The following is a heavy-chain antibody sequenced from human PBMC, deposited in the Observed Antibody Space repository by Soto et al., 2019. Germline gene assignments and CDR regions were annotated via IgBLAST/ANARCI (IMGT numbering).Heavy chain of an antibody. D-gene: IGHD3-3*01. CDR1: GFSFDDFA. CDR2: ITLNSVST. J-gene: IGHJ5*02. Sequence: QLVESGGGLVQPGGSLRLSCVASGFSFDDFAMHWVRQAPGKGLEWISGITLNSVSTDYANSVKGRFTVSRDNAKNSLYLQMSSLTTEDTALYFCAKERVRFLDAWGQGTLVTVSS. V-gene: IGHV3-9*01. CDR3: AKERVRFLDA.